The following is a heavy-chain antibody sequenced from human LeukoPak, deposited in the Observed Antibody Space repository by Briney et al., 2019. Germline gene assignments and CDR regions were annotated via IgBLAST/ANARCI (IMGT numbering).Heavy chain of an antibody. V-gene: IGHV3-11*01. J-gene: IGHJ4*02. D-gene: IGHD3-22*01. CDR2: ISSSGSTI. CDR1: GFTFSDYY. Sequence: GGSLRLSCAASGFTFSDYYMSWIRQAPGKGLEWVSYISSSGSTIYYADSVKGRFTISRDNAKNSLYLQMNSLRAEDMAVYYCARTDEDYYDSSGYPLLSYWGQGTLVTVSS. CDR3: ARTDEDYYDSSGYPLLSY.